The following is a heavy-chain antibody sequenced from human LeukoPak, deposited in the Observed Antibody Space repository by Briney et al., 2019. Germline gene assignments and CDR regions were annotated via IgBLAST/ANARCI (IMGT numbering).Heavy chain of an antibody. CDR1: GFTFSNYD. CDR3: AKDPTSSWPGDAFDI. J-gene: IGHJ3*02. Sequence: PGGSLRLSCAASGFTFSNYDMNWVRQAPGKGLEWVSVISGNGGTTFYADSVKGRFTISRDNSKNTLYLQMNSLRAEDTAVYHCAKDPTSSWPGDAFDIWGQGTMVTVSS. CDR2: ISGNGGTT. D-gene: IGHD6-13*01. V-gene: IGHV3-23*01.